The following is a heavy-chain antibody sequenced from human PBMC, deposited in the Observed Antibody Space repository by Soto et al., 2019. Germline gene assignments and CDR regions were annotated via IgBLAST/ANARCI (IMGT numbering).Heavy chain of an antibody. CDR2: ISYDGSDK. J-gene: IGHJ4*02. CDR1: GFTFSRNG. CDR3: AKDYSSSWSLDY. D-gene: IGHD6-13*01. V-gene: IGHV3-30*18. Sequence: QVQLVESGGGVVQPGRSLRLSCAASGFTFSRNGMHWVRQAPGKGLEWVAVISYDGSDKYYADSVKGRFTISRDNSKNTLYLQMNSLRAEDTALYYCAKDYSSSWSLDYWGQGTLVTVSS.